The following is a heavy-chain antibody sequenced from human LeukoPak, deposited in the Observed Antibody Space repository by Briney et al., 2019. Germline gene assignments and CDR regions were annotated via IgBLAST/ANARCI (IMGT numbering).Heavy chain of an antibody. CDR2: ISYDGSNK. V-gene: IGHV3-30*03. CDR1: RFTFSSYG. Sequence: GGSLRLSCAASRFTFSSYGMHWVRQAPGKGLEWVAVISYDGSNKYYADSVKGRFTISRDNSKNTLYLQMNSLRAEDTAVYYCARDSRGMDVWGKGTTVTVSS. J-gene: IGHJ6*04. CDR3: ARDSRGMDV.